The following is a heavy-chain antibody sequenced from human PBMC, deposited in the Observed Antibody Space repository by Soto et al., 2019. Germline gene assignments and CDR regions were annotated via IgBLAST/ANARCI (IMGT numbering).Heavy chain of an antibody. V-gene: IGHV1-69*02. CDR1: GGTFSSYT. CDR3: AVATTSPQVDYYYYMDV. D-gene: IGHD4-17*01. Sequence: SVKVSCKASGGTFSSYTISWVRQAPGQGLEWMGRIIPILGIANYAQKFQGRVTITADKSTSTAYMELSSLRSEDTAVYYCAVATTSPQVDYYYYMDVWGKGTTVTVSS. CDR2: IIPILGIA. J-gene: IGHJ6*03.